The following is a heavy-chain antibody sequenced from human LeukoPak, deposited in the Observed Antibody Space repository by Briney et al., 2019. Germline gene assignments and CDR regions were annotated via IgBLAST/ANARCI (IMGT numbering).Heavy chain of an antibody. CDR2: IIPILGIA. V-gene: IGHV1-69*04. CDR1: GGTFSSYA. D-gene: IGHD2-2*01. CDR3: ARVYPAMPYYFDY. J-gene: IGHJ4*02. Sequence: VASVKVSCKASGGTFSSYAISWVRQAPGQGLEWMGRIIPILGIANYAQKFQGRVTITADKSTSTAYMELSSLRSEDTAVYYCARVYPAMPYYFDYWGQGTLVTVSS.